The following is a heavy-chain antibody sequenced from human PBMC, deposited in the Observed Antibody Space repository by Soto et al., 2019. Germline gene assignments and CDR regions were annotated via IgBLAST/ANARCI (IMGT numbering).Heavy chain of an antibody. V-gene: IGHV3-74*01. J-gene: IGHJ4*02. D-gene: IGHD1-1*01. CDR3: ARDPATIATYFDY. CDR2: IRSDGSTT. Sequence: EVQLVESGGGLVQPGGSLRLACAVSGFSFSSYWMHWVRQAPGKGLVWVSRIRSDGSTTTYADSVKGRFTISRDNAKNTLYLQMNSLRAEDTALYYWARDPATIATYFDYLGQGTLVTFSS. CDR1: GFSFSSYW.